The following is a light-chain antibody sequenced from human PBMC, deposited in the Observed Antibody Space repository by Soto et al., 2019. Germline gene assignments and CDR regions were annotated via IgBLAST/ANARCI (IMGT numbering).Light chain of an antibody. V-gene: IGLV3-1*01. CDR1: KLGDKY. J-gene: IGLJ2*01. Sequence: SYELTQPPSVSVSPGQTASITGSGNKLGDKYACWYQQKPGQSPVLVIYQDNKRPSGIPERFSGSNSGNTATLTISGTQAMDEADYYRQAWDSSTVVVFGGGTQLTVL. CDR3: QAWDSSTVVV. CDR2: QDN.